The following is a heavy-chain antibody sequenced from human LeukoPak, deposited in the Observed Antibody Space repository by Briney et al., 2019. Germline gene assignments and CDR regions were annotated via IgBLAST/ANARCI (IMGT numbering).Heavy chain of an antibody. Sequence: PSETLSLTCAVSGGSISSGGYSWSWIRQPPGKGLEWIGYIYHSGSTYYNPSLKSRVTISVDTSKNQFSLKLSSVTAADTAVYYCARRPVTTFGAFDIWGQGTMVTVSS. D-gene: IGHD3-16*01. CDR2: IYHSGST. CDR3: ARRPVTTFGAFDI. CDR1: GGSISSGGYS. J-gene: IGHJ3*02. V-gene: IGHV4-30-2*03.